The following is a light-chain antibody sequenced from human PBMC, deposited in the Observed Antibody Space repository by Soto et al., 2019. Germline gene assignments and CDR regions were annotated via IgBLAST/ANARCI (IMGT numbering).Light chain of an antibody. Sequence: QSMLTQPPSASGTPGQRVTISCSGSNSDIGDNTVNWYQQLPGTAPKLLIFANDQRPSGVPDRFSGSKSGTSASLAISGLQAEDEADYYCAACDDSLNGRVFGAGTKLTVL. J-gene: IGLJ3*02. CDR2: AND. V-gene: IGLV1-44*01. CDR3: AACDDSLNGRV. CDR1: NSDIGDNT.